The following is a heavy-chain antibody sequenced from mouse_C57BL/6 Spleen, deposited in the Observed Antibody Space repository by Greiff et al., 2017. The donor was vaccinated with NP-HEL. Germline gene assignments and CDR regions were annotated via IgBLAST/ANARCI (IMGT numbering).Heavy chain of an antibody. CDR1: GYSITSGYY. D-gene: IGHD2-1*01. Sequence: EVKLLESGPGLVKPSQSLSLTCSVTGYSITSGYYWNWIRQFPGNKLEWMGYISYDGSNNYNPSLKNRISITRDTSKNQFFLKLNSVTTEDTATYDCAREDCFYYGNLPRGFDVWGTGTTVTVSS. CDR3: AREDCFYYGNLPRGFDV. V-gene: IGHV3-6*01. CDR2: ISYDGSN. J-gene: IGHJ1*03.